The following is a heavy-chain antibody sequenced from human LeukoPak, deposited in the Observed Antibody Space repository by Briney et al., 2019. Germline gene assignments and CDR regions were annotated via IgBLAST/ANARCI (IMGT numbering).Heavy chain of an antibody. CDR3: ARRVRGLILGDNRFDP. J-gene: IGHJ5*02. D-gene: IGHD3-10*01. V-gene: IGHV3-7*01. Sequence: GGSLRLSCETSGFTFSRYWMTWVRQAPGKGLEWVANIKEDGSEKYYVDSVKGRFSISRDNAKNSLYLQMDNVRGEDMGVYYCARRVRGLILGDNRFDPWGQGTLVTVSS. CDR1: GFTFSRYW. CDR2: IKEDGSEK.